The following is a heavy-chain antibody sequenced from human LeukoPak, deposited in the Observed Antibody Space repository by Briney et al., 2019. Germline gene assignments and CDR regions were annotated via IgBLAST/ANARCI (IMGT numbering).Heavy chain of an antibody. V-gene: IGHV1-2*02. CDR1: GYTFTDYY. D-gene: IGHD3-9*01. CDR2: INPAGGGT. J-gene: IGHJ4*02. CDR3: ARNRYDILTGYHGVDY. Sequence: ASVKVSCKASGYTFTDYYIHWVRQAPGQGLEWMGWINPAGGGTNYAQKFQGRVTMTRDTSISTAYMELSRLRSDDTAAYYCARNRYDILTGYHGVDYWGQGTLVTVSS.